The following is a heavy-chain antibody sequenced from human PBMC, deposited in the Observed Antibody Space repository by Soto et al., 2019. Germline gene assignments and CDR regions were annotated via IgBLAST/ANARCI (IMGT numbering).Heavy chain of an antibody. Sequence: ASVKVSCKASGYTFTSYYMHWVRQAPGQGLEWMGIINPSGGSTSYAQKFQGRVTMTRDTSTSTVYMELSSLRSEDTAVYYCARDIEPSNDYIWGSYRQPSDYWGQGTQVTVSS. V-gene: IGHV1-46*03. J-gene: IGHJ4*02. D-gene: IGHD3-16*02. CDR3: ARDIEPSNDYIWGSYRQPSDY. CDR1: GYTFTSYY. CDR2: INPSGGST.